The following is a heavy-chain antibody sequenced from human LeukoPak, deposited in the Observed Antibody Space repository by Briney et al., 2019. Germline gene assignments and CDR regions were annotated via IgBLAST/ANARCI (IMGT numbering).Heavy chain of an antibody. J-gene: IGHJ4*02. CDR1: GYTFSSYA. CDR3: AKDHYDILTGYYQGLYY. V-gene: IGHV1-18*01. D-gene: IGHD3-9*01. Sequence: GASVKVSCKASGYTFSSYAITWVRQAPGQGLQWMGWISAYNGNAKSAQNVQGRVTMTTDTSTSTAYLDLRSLTSDDTAVYYCAKDHYDILTGYYQGLYYWGQGTLVTVSS. CDR2: ISAYNGNA.